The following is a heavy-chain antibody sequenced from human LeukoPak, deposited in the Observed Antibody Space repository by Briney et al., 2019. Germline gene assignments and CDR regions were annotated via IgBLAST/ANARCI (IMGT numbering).Heavy chain of an antibody. CDR2: ISYERSNK. V-gene: IGHV3-30*03. J-gene: IGHJ4*02. D-gene: IGHD3-9*01. Sequence: SLRLSCAASVFSFSSYVMHWVPQAPGKGLDRVAVISYERSNKYYADSVNGQFTISIDNSKNTLYLQMNSLRAEGTAVYYRSRDRYDILPGYRPLDYWRQRTLLRVPS. CDR1: VFSFSSYV. CDR3: SRDRYDILPGYRPLDY.